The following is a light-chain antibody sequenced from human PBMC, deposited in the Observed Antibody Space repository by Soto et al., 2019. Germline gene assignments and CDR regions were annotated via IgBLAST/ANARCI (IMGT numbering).Light chain of an antibody. CDR3: QQYNNWPWT. Sequence: AALSCMSSQSVSSYLAWYQQKPGQAPRLLIYGASSRATGIPDRFSGSGSGTDFTLAISRLEPDYFAVYYCQQYNNWPWTFGRGTKVDIK. J-gene: IGKJ1*01. CDR1: QSVSSY. CDR2: GAS. V-gene: IGKV3D-15*01.